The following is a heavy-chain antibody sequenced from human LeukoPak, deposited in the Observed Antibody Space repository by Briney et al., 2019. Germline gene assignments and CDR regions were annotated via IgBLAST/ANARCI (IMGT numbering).Heavy chain of an antibody. CDR1: GGSISSYY. Sequence: SETLSLTCTVSGGSISSYYWSWIRQPPGKGLEWIGYIYYSGSTNYNPSLKSRVTISVGTSKNQFSLKLSSVTAADTAVYYCASEYSSGWNYYYYGMDVWGRGTTVTVSS. J-gene: IGHJ6*02. D-gene: IGHD6-19*01. CDR2: IYYSGST. CDR3: ASEYSSGWNYYYYGMDV. V-gene: IGHV4-59*08.